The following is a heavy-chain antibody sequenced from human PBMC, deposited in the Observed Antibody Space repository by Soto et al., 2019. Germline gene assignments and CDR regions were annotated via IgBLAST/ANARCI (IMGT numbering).Heavy chain of an antibody. Sequence: ASVKVSCKASGYTFTGHYIHWVRQAPEQGPEWMGEIGPESGATRYAQKFQGRVTMTRDMSITTVYMELNNLSPDDTAIYYCGRGRSGQIVVFYWGQGTPVTVSS. V-gene: IGHV1-2*02. D-gene: IGHD5-12*01. J-gene: IGHJ4*02. CDR3: GRGRSGQIVVFY. CDR1: GYTFTGHY. CDR2: IGPESGAT.